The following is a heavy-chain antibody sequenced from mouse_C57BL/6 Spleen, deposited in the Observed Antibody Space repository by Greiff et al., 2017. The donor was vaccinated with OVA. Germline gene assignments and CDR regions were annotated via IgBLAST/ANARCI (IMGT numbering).Heavy chain of an antibody. D-gene: IGHD1-1*01. J-gene: IGHJ2*01. CDR3: ARQGDGTTVGFDY. V-gene: IGHV5-6*01. CDR1: GFTFSSYG. CDR2: ISSGGSYT. Sequence: EVQLVESGGDLVKPGGSLTLSCAASGFTFSSYGMSWVRQTPDKRLEWVATISSGGSYTYYPDSVKGRFTISRANAKNTLYLQMSSLKSEDTAMYYCARQGDGTTVGFDYWGQGTTLTVSS.